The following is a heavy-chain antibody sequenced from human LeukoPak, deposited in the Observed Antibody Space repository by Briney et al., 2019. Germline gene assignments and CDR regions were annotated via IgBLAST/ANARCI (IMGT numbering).Heavy chain of an antibody. V-gene: IGHV5-51*01. D-gene: IGHD3-3*01. CDR3: ARLMRDFWSGYYTAVFDY. J-gene: IGHJ4*02. CDR1: GYSFTSYW. CDR2: IYPGDSDT. Sequence: GESLKISCKGSGYSFTSYWIGWVRHVPGKGLEWMGIIYPGDSDTRYSPSFQGQVTISADKSISTAYLQWSSLKASDTAMYYCARLMRDFWSGYYTAVFDYWGQGTLVTVSS.